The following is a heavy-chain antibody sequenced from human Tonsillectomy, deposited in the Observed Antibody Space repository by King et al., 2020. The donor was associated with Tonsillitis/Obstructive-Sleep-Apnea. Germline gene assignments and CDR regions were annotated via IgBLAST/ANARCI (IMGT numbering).Heavy chain of an antibody. CDR1: GYRFTGYW. V-gene: IGHV5-51*03. Sequence: QLVQSGAEVKKPGESLKISCKASGYRFTGYWIGWVRQMPGKGLEWMGIIYPGDSHTRYSPSFQGQVTISADKSISTAYLQWSSLKASDTAMYYCARRGYCDGDTCNNWFDPWGQGTLVTVSS. D-gene: IGHD2-21*01. CDR3: ARRGYCDGDTCNNWFDP. J-gene: IGHJ5*02. CDR2: IYPGDSHT.